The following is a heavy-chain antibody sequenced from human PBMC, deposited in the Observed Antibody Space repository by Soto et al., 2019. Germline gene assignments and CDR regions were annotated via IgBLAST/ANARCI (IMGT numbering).Heavy chain of an antibody. CDR3: ARDGGDIVVVPAATRGAFDI. J-gene: IGHJ3*02. V-gene: IGHV1-69*08. Sequence: QVQLVQSGAEVKKPGSSVKVSCKASGGTFSSYTISWVRQAPGQGLEWMGRIIPILGIANYEQKFQGRVTITADKSTSTAYMELSSLRSEDTAVYYCARDGGDIVVVPAATRGAFDIWGQGTMVTVSS. CDR1: GGTFSSYT. CDR2: IIPILGIA. D-gene: IGHD2-2*01.